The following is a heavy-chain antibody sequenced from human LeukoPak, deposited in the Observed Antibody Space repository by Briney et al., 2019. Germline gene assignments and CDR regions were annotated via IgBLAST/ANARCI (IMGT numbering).Heavy chain of an antibody. CDR1: GGSISSSGYY. CDR2: YSGST. V-gene: IGHV4-61*05. CDR3: ARGYSSSEE. D-gene: IGHD6-13*01. Sequence: SETLSLTCTVSGGSISSSGYYWGWIRQPPGKGLEWIGYYSGSTNYNPSLKSRVTISLDTSKNQFSLKLSSVTAADTAVYYCARGYSSSEEWGQGTMVTVSS. J-gene: IGHJ3*01.